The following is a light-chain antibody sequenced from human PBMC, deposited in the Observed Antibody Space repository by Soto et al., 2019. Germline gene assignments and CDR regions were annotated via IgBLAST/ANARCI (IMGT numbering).Light chain of an antibody. CDR1: SSDVGAYNY. J-gene: IGLJ3*02. CDR3: NSYTSSSAGV. Sequence: QSALTQPASVSGSPGQSITISCTGTSSDVGAYNYVSWYQQHPGKAPKLMIYEVSYRPSGVSNRFSGSKSGNTASLTISGLQAEDEADYYCNSYTSSSAGVFGGGTKLTVL. CDR2: EVS. V-gene: IGLV2-14*01.